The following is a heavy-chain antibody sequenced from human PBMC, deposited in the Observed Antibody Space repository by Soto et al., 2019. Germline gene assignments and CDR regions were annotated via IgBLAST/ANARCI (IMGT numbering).Heavy chain of an antibody. Sequence: GASVKVSCKASGYTFTSYGISWVRQAPGQGLEWMGWISAYNGNTNYAQKLQGRVTMTTDTSTSTAYMELRSLRSDDTAVYYCAREGIRGFPTGTLDYYYMDVWXKGTTVTVSS. D-gene: IGHD3-10*01. J-gene: IGHJ6*03. CDR3: AREGIRGFPTGTLDYYYMDV. CDR1: GYTFTSYG. CDR2: ISAYNGNT. V-gene: IGHV1-18*01.